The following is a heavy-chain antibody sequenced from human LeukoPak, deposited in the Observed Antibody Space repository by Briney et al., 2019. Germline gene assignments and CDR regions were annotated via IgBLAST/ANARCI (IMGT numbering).Heavy chain of an antibody. V-gene: IGHV4-59*01. CDR3: VRGHCSSTSCPFDY. CDR2: IYYSGST. J-gene: IGHJ4*02. CDR1: GGSLSSYY. D-gene: IGHD2-2*01. Sequence: SETLSLTCTVSGGSLSSYYWSWIRQPPGKGLEWIGYIYYSGSTNYNPSLKSRVTISVDTSKNQFSLKLSSVTAADTAVYYCVRGHCSSTSCPFDYWGQGTLVTVSS.